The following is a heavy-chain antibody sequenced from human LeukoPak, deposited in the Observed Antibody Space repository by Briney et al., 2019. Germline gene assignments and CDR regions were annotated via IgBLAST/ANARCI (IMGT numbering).Heavy chain of an antibody. Sequence: SQTLSLTCTVSGGSISSGSYYWSWIRQPAGKGLEWIGRIYTSGSTNYNPSLKSRVTISVDTSKNQFSLKLSSVTAADTAVYYCARQNSYYYYMDVWGKGTTVTVSS. V-gene: IGHV4-61*02. J-gene: IGHJ6*03. D-gene: IGHD2/OR15-2a*01. CDR3: ARQNSYYYYMDV. CDR1: GGSISSGSYY. CDR2: IYTSGST.